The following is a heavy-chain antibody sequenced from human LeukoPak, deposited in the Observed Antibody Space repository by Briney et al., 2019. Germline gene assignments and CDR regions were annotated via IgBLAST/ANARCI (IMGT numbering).Heavy chain of an antibody. J-gene: IGHJ4*02. CDR1: GFPFSSHA. D-gene: IGHD6-13*01. Sequence: GGSLRLSCAASGFPFSSHAMSWVRQAPGKGVEWVATISGSAGSTYYADSVKVRFTISRDNSKNTLYLQMNSLRAEDTAIYYCAKPIRRSWYYFDYWGQGTLVTVSS. CDR2: ISGSAGST. CDR3: AKPIRRSWYYFDY. V-gene: IGHV3-23*01.